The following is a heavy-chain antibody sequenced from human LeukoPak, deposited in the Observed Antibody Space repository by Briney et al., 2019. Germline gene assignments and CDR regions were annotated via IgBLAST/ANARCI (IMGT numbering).Heavy chain of an antibody. Sequence: GGSLRLPCTASGFTFGDYAMTWVRQAPGKGLEWVGFIRSKAYGGTTEYAASVKGRFTISRDDSKSIAYLQMNSPKTEDTAVYYCTRDQTPYYWGQGTLVTVSS. J-gene: IGHJ4*02. CDR2: IRSKAYGGTT. CDR3: TRDQTPYY. CDR1: GFTFGDYA. V-gene: IGHV3-49*04.